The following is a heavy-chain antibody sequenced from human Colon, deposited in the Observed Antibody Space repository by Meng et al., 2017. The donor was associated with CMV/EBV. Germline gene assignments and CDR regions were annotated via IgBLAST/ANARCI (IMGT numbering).Heavy chain of an antibody. CDR3: VILQGYSSVLRFDY. CDR1: GFMFSTYN. Sequence: GESLKISCAASGFMFSTYNMNWVRQAPGKGLEWVASISSSSSYIYYADLVKGRFTISRDNAKNSLFLQMSSLRVEDTAVYYCVILQGYSSVLRFDYWGQGTLVTVSS. J-gene: IGHJ4*02. V-gene: IGHV3-21*01. CDR2: ISSSSSYI. D-gene: IGHD6-25*01.